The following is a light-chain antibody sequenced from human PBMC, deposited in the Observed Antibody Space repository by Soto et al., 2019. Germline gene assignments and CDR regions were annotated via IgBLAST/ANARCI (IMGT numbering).Light chain of an antibody. Sequence: QSALTQPRSVSGSPGQSVTISCTGTSSDVGFYNYVSWYQQHPGKAPKVMIYDVTKRPSGVPDRFSGSKSGNTASLTISGLQVEDEADYYCCSYAGSYSYVFGTGTKVTVL. J-gene: IGLJ1*01. CDR2: DVT. V-gene: IGLV2-11*01. CDR1: SSDVGFYNY. CDR3: CSYAGSYSYV.